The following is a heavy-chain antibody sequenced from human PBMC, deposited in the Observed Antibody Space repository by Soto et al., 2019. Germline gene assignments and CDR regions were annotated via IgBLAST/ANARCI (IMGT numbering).Heavy chain of an antibody. CDR3: ARGSDWGAFDI. D-gene: IGHD2-21*02. CDR1: GGSISSSSYY. Sequence: SETLSLTCTVSGGSISSSSYYWGWIRQPPGKGLEWIGSIYYSGSTYYNPSLKSRVTISVDTSKNQFSLKLSSVTAADTAVYYCARGSDWGAFDIWGQGTMVTVSS. J-gene: IGHJ3*02. V-gene: IGHV4-39*07. CDR2: IYYSGST.